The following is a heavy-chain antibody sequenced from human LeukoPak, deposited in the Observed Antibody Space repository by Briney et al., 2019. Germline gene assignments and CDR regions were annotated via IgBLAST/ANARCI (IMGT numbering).Heavy chain of an antibody. V-gene: IGHV1-8*01. D-gene: IGHD6-13*01. CDR2: MNPNSGNT. J-gene: IGHJ6*03. Sequence: ASVKVSYKASGYTFTSYDINWVRQATGQGLEWMGWMNPNSGNTGYAQKFQGRVTMTRNTSISTVYVELNSLRSEDTAVYYCARGYWSSGWSSYYYMDVRGKGTTVTISS. CDR3: ARGYWSSGWSSYYYMDV. CDR1: GYTFTSYD.